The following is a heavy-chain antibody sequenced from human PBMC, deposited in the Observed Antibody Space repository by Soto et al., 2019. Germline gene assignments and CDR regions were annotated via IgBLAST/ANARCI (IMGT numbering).Heavy chain of an antibody. J-gene: IGHJ5*02. V-gene: IGHV3-30*18. CDR1: GFTFSSYG. CDR2: ISYDGSNK. D-gene: IGHD3-3*01. Sequence: QVQLVESGGGVVQPGRSLRLSCAASGFTFSSYGMHWVRQAPGKGLEWVAVISYDGSNKYYADSVKGRFTISRDNSKNTLYLQMNSLRAEETAVYYCAKGSGRRCGRFDPWGQGTLVTVSS. CDR3: AKGSGRRCGRFDP.